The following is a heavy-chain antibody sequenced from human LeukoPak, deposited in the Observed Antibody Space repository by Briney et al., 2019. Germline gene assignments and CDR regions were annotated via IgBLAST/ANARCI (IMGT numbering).Heavy chain of an antibody. CDR1: GGSISSYY. Sequence: KASETLSLTCTVSGGSISSYYWSWIRQPPGKGLEWIGCIYYSGSTNYNPSLKSRVTISVDTSNNQFSLKLTSLTAADTAGYYCARGRTGRTISFDYWGQGTLVTVSS. CDR2: IYYSGST. D-gene: IGHD5-24*01. V-gene: IGHV4-59*01. CDR3: ARGRTGRTISFDY. J-gene: IGHJ4*02.